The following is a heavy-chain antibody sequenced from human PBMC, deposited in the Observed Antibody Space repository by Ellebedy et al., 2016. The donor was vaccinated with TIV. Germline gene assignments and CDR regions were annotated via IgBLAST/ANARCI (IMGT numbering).Heavy chain of an antibody. D-gene: IGHD4-17*01. CDR1: GFSFSSYA. CDR2: TRNKPNNYTT. V-gene: IGHV3-72*01. Sequence: PGGSLRLSCAASGFSFSSYAMHWVRQAPGKGLEWVGRTRNKPNNYTTEYAASVKGRFTISRDDSKNSLYLQMNSLKIEDTAVYYCTGWRSGDPTWGQGTLVTVSS. CDR3: TGWRSGDPT. J-gene: IGHJ5*02.